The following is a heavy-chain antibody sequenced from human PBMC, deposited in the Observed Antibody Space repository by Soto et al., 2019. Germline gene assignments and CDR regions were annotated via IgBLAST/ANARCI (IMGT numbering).Heavy chain of an antibody. J-gene: IGHJ4*02. V-gene: IGHV1-18*01. Sequence: QVQLVQSGAEVKKPGASVKVSCKASGYSFTHYGITWVRQAPGQGLEWTGWINASVGETKSAQKYEGRVTVTMDTSTNTAYLELRSLRSDDTAVYYCARGDGDTLDYWGQGTLVRVSA. CDR2: INASVGET. CDR3: ARGDGDTLDY. CDR1: GYSFTHYG.